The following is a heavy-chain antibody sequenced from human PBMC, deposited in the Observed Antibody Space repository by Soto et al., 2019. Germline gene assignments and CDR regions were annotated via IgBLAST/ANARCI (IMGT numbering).Heavy chain of an antibody. CDR1: GGSISGYY. D-gene: IGHD6-13*01. V-gene: IGHV4-59*01. J-gene: IGHJ5*02. Sequence: KPSETLSLTCSVSGGSISGYYWTWIRQPPGKELEWIGYIHYSGNTNYNPSLKSRVTILVDTSKNQFSLKLSSVTAADTAVYYCARRMAAAGTWWFDPWGQGTLVTVSS. CDR2: IHYSGNT. CDR3: ARRMAAAGTWWFDP.